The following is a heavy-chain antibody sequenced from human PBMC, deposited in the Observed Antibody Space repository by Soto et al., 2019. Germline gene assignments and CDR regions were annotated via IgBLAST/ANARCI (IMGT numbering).Heavy chain of an antibody. Sequence: GGSLRLSCAASGFTFSSYAMSWVRQAPGKGLEWVSAISGSGGSTYYADSVKGRFTISRDNSKNTLYLQMNSLRAEDTAVYYCVFVLNKLWSFDYWGQGTLVTVSS. D-gene: IGHD3-10*01. CDR3: VFVLNKLWSFDY. V-gene: IGHV3-23*01. CDR2: ISGSGGST. J-gene: IGHJ4*02. CDR1: GFTFSSYA.